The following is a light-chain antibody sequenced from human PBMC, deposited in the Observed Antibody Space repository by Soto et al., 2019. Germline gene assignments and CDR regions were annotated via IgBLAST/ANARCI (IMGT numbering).Light chain of an antibody. CDR3: QQYGSSPQT. V-gene: IGKV3-20*01. CDR1: QSVSSSY. J-gene: IGKJ1*01. CDR2: GAS. Sequence: EIVLTQSPGTLSLSPGERATLSCRASQSVSSSYLAWYQQKPGQAPRLLIYGASSRATGIPDRFSGSGSGTDFPLTISRLEPEDFAVYDCQQYGSSPQTFGQGTKVDIK.